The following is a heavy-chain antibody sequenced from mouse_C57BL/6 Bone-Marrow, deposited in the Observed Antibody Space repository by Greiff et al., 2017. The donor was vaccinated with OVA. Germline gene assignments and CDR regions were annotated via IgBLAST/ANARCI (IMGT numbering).Heavy chain of an antibody. J-gene: IGHJ1*03. CDR2: ISYDGSN. D-gene: IGHD1-1*01. V-gene: IGHV3-6*01. CDR1: GYSITSGYY. Sequence: EVKLQESGPGLVKPSQSLSLTCSVTGYSITSGYYWNWIRQFPGNKLEWMGYISYDGSNNYNPSLKNRISITRDTSKNQFFLKLNSVTTEDTATYYWARGDFYTSGSGWYLDVGGTGTTVTVS. CDR3: ARGDFYTSGSGWYLDV.